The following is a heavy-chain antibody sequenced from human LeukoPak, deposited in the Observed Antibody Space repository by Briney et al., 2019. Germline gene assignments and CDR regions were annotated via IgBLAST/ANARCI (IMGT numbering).Heavy chain of an antibody. J-gene: IGHJ4*02. CDR3: ARSRAMWFGELFDTAY. D-gene: IGHD3-10*01. V-gene: IGHV1-18*01. Sequence: ASVKVSCKASGYTFTSYGISWVRQAPGQGLEWMGWISAYNGNTNYAQKLQGRVTMTTDTSTSTAYMELRSLRSDDTAVYYCARSRAMWFGELFDTAYWGQGTLVTVSS. CDR2: ISAYNGNT. CDR1: GYTFTSYG.